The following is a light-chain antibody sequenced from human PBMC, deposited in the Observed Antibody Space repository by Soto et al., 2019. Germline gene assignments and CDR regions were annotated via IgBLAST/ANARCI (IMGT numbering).Light chain of an antibody. V-gene: IGKV3-20*01. Sequence: EIVLTQSPGTLSLSPGERATLSCRASHSLSSSYLARYQQKPGQAPRVLIYGASSRATGIPDCFSGSRSGTAFNLTIPPIEPEDFELYYCEQSGTSPLTFGGGPRVEIK. J-gene: IGKJ4*01. CDR2: GAS. CDR1: HSLSSSY. CDR3: EQSGTSPLT.